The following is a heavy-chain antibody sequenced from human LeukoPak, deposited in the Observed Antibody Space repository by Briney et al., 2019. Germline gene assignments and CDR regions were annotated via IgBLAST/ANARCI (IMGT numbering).Heavy chain of an antibody. J-gene: IGHJ4*02. CDR2: IYYSGST. Sequence: PSETLSLTCTVSGGSISSYYWSRIRQPPGKGLEWIGYIYYSGSTNYSPSLKSRVTMSVDTSKNQFSLKLSSVTAADTAVYYCARCRLESGSYYYFDYWGQGTLVTVSS. D-gene: IGHD1-26*01. CDR1: GGSISSYY. V-gene: IGHV4-59*01. CDR3: ARCRLESGSYYYFDY.